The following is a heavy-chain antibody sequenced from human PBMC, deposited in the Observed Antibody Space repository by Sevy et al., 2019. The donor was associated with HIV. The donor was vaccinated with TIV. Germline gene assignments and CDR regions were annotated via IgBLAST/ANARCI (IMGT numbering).Heavy chain of an antibody. CDR3: ARATTSWSYFDY. V-gene: IGHV3-53*01. J-gene: IGHJ4*02. CDR2: IYSGGST. D-gene: IGHD2-2*01. CDR1: GFTVSSNY. Sequence: GGSLRLSCAASGFTVSSNYMSWVRQAPGKGLEWVSIIYSGGSTYYADSVKGRFTISRDNSKNSLYLQMNSLRAEDTAVVYCARATTSWSYFDYWGQGTLVTVSS.